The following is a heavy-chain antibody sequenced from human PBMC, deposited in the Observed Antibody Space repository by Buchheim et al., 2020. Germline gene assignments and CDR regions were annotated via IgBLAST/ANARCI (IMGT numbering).Heavy chain of an antibody. CDR3: ATEPGPPYYDFWSGYYMGYHYYYYGMDV. CDR2: INSDGSST. D-gene: IGHD3-3*01. CDR1: GFTFSSYW. J-gene: IGHJ6*02. Sequence: EVQLVESGGGLVQPGGSLRLSCAASGFTFSSYWMHWVRQAPGKGLVWVSRINSDGSSTSYADSVKGRFTISRDNAKNTLYLQMNSLRAEDTAVYYCATEPGPPYYDFWSGYYMGYHYYYYGMDVWGQGTT. V-gene: IGHV3-74*01.